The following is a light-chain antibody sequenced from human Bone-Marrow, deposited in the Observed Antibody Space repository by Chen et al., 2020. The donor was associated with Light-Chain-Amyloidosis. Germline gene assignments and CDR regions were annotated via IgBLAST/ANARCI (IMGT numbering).Light chain of an antibody. CDR2: EDD. Sequence: NFLLTQPHSAAESPGMTVIISCTRSSGSIATNYVQWYQQRPGSSPTTVIYEDDQRPSGVPDRFSGSIDRSSNSASLTISGLKTEDEADYYCQSYQGSSQGVFGGGTKLTVL. CDR3: QSYQGSSQGV. CDR1: SGSIATNY. V-gene: IGLV6-57*01. J-gene: IGLJ3*02.